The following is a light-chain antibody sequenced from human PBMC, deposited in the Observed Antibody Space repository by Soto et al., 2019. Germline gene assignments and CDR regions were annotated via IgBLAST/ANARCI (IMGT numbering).Light chain of an antibody. CDR1: SSNIGSNY. Sequence: QSVLTQPPSASGTPGQRVTISCSGSSSNIGSNYVYWYQQLPGTAPKLLIYRNNQRPSGVPDRFSGSKSGTSASLAISGLRSEDGGDYYCAAWDDSLGGVVFGGGTKLTVL. CDR3: AAWDDSLGGVV. V-gene: IGLV1-47*01. CDR2: RNN. J-gene: IGLJ2*01.